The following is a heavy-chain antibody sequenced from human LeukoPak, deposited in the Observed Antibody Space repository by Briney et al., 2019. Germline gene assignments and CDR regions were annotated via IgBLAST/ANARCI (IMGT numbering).Heavy chain of an antibody. CDR1: GGSIRSHY. V-gene: IGHV4-59*11. J-gene: IGHJ6*03. D-gene: IGHD3-22*01. CDR2: VSYSGST. CDR3: AREEYYYYSSGYFHYYMDV. Sequence: SETLSLTCTVSGGSIRSHYWNWIRQPPGKGLEWIGYVSYSGSTNYNPSLKSRVTISVDTSKNQFSLKLSSVTAADTSVYYCAREEYYYYSSGYFHYYMDVWDTGTTVTVSS.